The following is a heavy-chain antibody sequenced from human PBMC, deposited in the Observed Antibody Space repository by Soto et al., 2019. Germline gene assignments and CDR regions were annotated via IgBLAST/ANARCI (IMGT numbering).Heavy chain of an antibody. J-gene: IGHJ5*02. CDR1: GGSISSGGYY. CDR2: IYYSGST. CDR3: AKGTMVRGANNWFDP. D-gene: IGHD3-10*01. V-gene: IGHV4-31*03. Sequence: SETLSLTCTVSGGSISSGGYYWSWIRQHPGKGLEWIGYIYYSGSTYYNPSLKSRVTISVDTSKNQFSLKLSSVTAADTAVYYCAKGTMVRGANNWFDPWGQGALVTVSS.